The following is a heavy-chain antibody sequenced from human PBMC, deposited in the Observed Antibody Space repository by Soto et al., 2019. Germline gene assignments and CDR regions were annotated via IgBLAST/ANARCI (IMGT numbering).Heavy chain of an antibody. CDR2: IYYSGST. J-gene: IGHJ5*02. V-gene: IGHV4-39*01. CDR1: GGSISGSSYY. Sequence: SETLSLTCTVSGGSISGSSYYWGWIRQPPGKGLEWIGSIYYSGSTYYNPSLKSRVTISVDTSKNQFSLKLSSVTAADTAVYYCARVVVREVTTLFGLTMNNWFDPWGQGTLVTVSS. CDR3: ARVVVREVTTLFGLTMNNWFDP. D-gene: IGHD4-17*01.